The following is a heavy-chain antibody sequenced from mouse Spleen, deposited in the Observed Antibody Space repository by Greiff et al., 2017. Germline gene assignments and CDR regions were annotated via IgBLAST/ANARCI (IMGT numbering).Heavy chain of an antibody. J-gene: IGHJ3*01. CDR3: ARAYGYDDRAWFAY. CDR2: ISSGGSYT. D-gene: IGHD2-2*01. Sequence: EVKLVESGGGLVKPGGSLKLSCAASGFTFSSYAMSWVRQTPEKRLEWVATISSGGSYTYYPDSVKGRFTISRDNAKNTLYLQMSSLRSEDTAMYYCARAYGYDDRAWFAYWGQGTLVTVSA. CDR1: GFTFSSYA. V-gene: IGHV5-9-1*01.